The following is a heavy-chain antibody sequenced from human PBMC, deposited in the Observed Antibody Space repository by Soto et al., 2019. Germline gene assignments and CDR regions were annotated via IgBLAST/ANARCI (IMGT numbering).Heavy chain of an antibody. CDR1: GYTFTGYY. CDR2: INPNSGGT. D-gene: IGHD4-17*01. V-gene: IGHV1-2*04. CDR3: ARIIYGDYVYDDY. Sequence: ASVKVSCKASGYTFTGYYMHWVRQAPGQGLEWMGWINPNSGGTNYAQKFQGWVTMTRDTSISTAYMELSRLRSDDTAVYYCARIIYGDYVYDDYWGQGTLVTVSS. J-gene: IGHJ4*02.